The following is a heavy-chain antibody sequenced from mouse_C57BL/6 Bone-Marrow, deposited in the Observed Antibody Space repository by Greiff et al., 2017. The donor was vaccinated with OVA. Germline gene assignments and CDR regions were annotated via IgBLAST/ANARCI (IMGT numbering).Heavy chain of an antibody. CDR3: LRLRYFDV. CDR2: IYPGNSDT. V-gene: IGHV1-5*01. Sequence: VQLQQSGTVLARPGASVKMSCKTSGYTFTSYWMHWVKQRPGQGLEWIGAIYPGNSDTSYNQKFKGKAKLTAVTSASTAYIELSSLTNDDSAVYYCLRLRYFDVWCTGPTVTVSS. J-gene: IGHJ1*03. CDR1: GYTFTSYW.